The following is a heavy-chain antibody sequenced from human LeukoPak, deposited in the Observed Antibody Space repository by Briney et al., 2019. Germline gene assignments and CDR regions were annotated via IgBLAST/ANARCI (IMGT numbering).Heavy chain of an antibody. J-gene: IGHJ4*02. V-gene: IGHV4-38-2*02. D-gene: IGHD3-22*01. Sequence: SETLSLTCTVSGYSISSGYYWGWIRQTPGKGLEWIGSINHSGNTYYNPSLKSRVTISVDTSKNQFSLKLSSVTAADTAVYYCVSYSSGYLEDYWGQGTLVTVSS. CDR3: VSYSSGYLEDY. CDR1: GYSISSGYY. CDR2: INHSGNT.